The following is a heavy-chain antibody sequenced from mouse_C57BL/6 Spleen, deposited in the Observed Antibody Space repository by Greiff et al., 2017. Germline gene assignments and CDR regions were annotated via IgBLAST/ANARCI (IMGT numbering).Heavy chain of an antibody. CDR3: ARALLPYYYAMDY. Sequence: EVQLVESGGGLVKPGGSLKLSCAASGFTFSSYAMSWVRQTPEKRLEWVATISAGGSYTYYPDNVKGRFTIARDNAKNNLYLQMSHLKSEDTAMYYCARALLPYYYAMDYWGQGTSVTVSS. CDR1: GFTFSSYA. J-gene: IGHJ4*01. CDR2: ISAGGSYT. V-gene: IGHV5-4*01. D-gene: IGHD1-1*01.